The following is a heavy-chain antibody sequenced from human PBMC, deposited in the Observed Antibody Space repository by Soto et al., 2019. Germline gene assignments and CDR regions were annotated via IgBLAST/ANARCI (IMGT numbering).Heavy chain of an antibody. Sequence: VRSLRLSCAASGFSFSSYSMLWVRQAPGKGLEWVALIWYDGSNKYYADSVKGRFTISRDNSKNTLYLQMNSLRPEDTALYYCAKATSATCTGSICYSFDYWGQGTLVTVSS. CDR2: IWYDGSNK. V-gene: IGHV3-33*06. D-gene: IGHD2-21*01. CDR1: GFSFSSYS. CDR3: AKATSATCTGSICYSFDY. J-gene: IGHJ4*02.